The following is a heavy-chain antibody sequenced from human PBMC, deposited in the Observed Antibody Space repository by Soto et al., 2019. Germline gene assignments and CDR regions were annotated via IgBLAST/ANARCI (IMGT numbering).Heavy chain of an antibody. V-gene: IGHV3-33*01. CDR2: IWYDGSDK. D-gene: IGHD1-26*01. CDR1: GFTFSSYA. Sequence: QVQLVESGGGVVQPGTSLRLSCAASGFTFSSYAMHWVRQAPGKGLEWVALIWYDGSDKYYADSVKGRFTVSRDNSKNTVYLQMNSLRADDTAVYYCARDVGGGGYSGYWGQGTLVTVST. J-gene: IGHJ4*02. CDR3: ARDVGGGGYSGY.